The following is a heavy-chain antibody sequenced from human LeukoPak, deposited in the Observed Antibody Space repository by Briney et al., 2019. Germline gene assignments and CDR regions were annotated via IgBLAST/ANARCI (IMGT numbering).Heavy chain of an antibody. CDR2: ISSSSSYI. D-gene: IGHD3-16*01. J-gene: IGHJ4*02. V-gene: IGHV3-21*04. CDR1: GFTFSSYS. Sequence: GGSLRLSCAASGFTFSSYSMNWVRQAPGKGLEWVSSISSSSSYIYYADSVKGRFTISRDNAKNSLYLQMNSLRPEDTAVYYCARHLWGDPFDYWGQGTLVTVSS. CDR3: ARHLWGDPFDY.